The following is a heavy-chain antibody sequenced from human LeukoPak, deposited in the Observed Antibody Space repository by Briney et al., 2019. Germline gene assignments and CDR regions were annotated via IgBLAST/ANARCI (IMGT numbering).Heavy chain of an antibody. CDR2: INHSGST. V-gene: IGHV4-34*01. CDR1: GGSFSGYY. J-gene: IGHJ4*02. D-gene: IGHD5-24*01. CDR3: AGRDGYNSLDH. Sequence: PSETLSLTCALYGGSFSGYYWSWLRQPPGKGLEWIGEINHSGSTNYNPSLKSRVTISVDTSKNQFSLKLSSVTAADTAMYYCAGRDGYNSLDHWGQGTLVTVS.